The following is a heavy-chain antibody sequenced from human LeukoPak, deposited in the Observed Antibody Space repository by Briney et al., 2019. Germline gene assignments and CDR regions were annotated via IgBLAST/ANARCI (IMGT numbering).Heavy chain of an antibody. V-gene: IGHV1-18*01. D-gene: IGHD3-3*01. J-gene: IGHJ4*02. CDR3: ARDRYDFWSGSQSSFDY. CDR1: GYTFTSYG. Sequence: ASVKVSCKASGYTFTSYGISWVRQAPGQGLEWMGWISAYNGSTNYAQKLQGRVTMTTDTSTSTAYMELRSLRSDDTAVYYCARDRYDFWSGSQSSFDYWGQGTLVTVSS. CDR2: ISAYNGST.